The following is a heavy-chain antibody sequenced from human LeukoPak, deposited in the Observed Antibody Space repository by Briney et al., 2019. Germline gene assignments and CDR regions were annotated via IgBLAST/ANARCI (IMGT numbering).Heavy chain of an antibody. D-gene: IGHD6-6*01. CDR3: ARIPYASSSGGVY. V-gene: IGHV4-59*01. J-gene: IGHJ4*02. CDR2: IYYSGST. CDR1: GGSISSYY. Sequence: ASETLSLTCTVSGGSISSYYWSWIRQPPGKGLEWIGYIYYSGSTNYNPSLKSRVTISVDTSKNQFSLKLSSVTAADTAVYYCARIPYASSSGGVYWGQGTLVTVSS.